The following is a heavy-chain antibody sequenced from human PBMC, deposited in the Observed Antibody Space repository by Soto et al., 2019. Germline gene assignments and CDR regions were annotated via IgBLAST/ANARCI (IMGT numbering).Heavy chain of an antibody. CDR1: GFEFRDHW. J-gene: IGHJ4*02. D-gene: IGHD3-16*02. Sequence: GGSLRLSCAASGFEFRDHWMRWVRQAPGKGLEWVGNIKHDTSEAHYADSVKGRFTITRDNIKNFLFLQMNGLRSDDTASYYYARDGLLFSGPYRPSRFDYWGLGTLVTVYS. CDR2: IKHDTSEA. V-gene: IGHV3-7*03. CDR3: ARDGLLFSGPYRPSRFDY.